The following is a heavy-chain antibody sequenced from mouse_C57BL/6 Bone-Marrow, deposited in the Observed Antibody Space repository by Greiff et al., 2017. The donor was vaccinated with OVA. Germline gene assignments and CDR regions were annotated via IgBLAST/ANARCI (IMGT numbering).Heavy chain of an antibody. CDR1: GFTFSDYY. D-gene: IGHD1-1*01. Sequence: EVMLVESGGGLVQPGGSLKLSCAASGFTFSDYYMYWVRQTPEKRLEWVAYISNGGGSTYYPDTVKGRFTISRDNAKNTLYLQMSRLKSEDTAMYYCARQFYYGSSYVAYWGQGTLVTVSA. V-gene: IGHV5-12*01. J-gene: IGHJ3*01. CDR2: ISNGGGST. CDR3: ARQFYYGSSYVAY.